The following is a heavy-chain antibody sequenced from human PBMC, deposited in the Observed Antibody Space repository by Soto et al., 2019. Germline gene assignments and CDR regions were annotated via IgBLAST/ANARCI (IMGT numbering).Heavy chain of an antibody. J-gene: IGHJ4*02. CDR1: GGSISSYC. D-gene: IGHD5-18*01. V-gene: IGHV4-59*08. Sequence: TLSHTCTVSGGSISSYCWSWIRQPPGKGLEWIGYIYCSGRTHYNPSLKSRVTISLDTSKNQFSLKLSSVNAGDTAVYYCARLVDTAMVLEQSFDYWGQGTLVTVSS. CDR2: IYCSGRT. CDR3: ARLVDTAMVLEQSFDY.